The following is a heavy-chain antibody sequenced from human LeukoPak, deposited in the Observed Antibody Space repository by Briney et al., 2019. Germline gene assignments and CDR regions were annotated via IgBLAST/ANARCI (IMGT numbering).Heavy chain of an antibody. CDR2: ISGSGGST. J-gene: IGHJ5*02. V-gene: IGHV3-23*01. CDR3: AKSGYSSSWSNAAVYNWFDP. D-gene: IGHD6-13*01. CDR1: GFTFSSYG. Sequence: SGGSLRLSCAASGFTFSSYGMSWVRQAPGKGLEWVSAISGSGGSTYYADSVKGRFTISRDNSKNTLYLQMNSLRAEDTAVYYCAKSGYSSSWSNAAVYNWFDPWGQGTLVTVSS.